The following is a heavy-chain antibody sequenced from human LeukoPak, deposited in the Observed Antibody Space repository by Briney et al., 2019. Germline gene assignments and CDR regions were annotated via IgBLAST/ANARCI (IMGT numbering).Heavy chain of an antibody. Sequence: LRLSCAASGFTFSNYDMHWVRQHPGKGLEWIGYIYYSGSTYYNPSLKSRVTISVDTSKNQFSLKLSSVTAADTAVYYCARLAGDRSPDYWGQGTLVTVSS. CDR2: IYYSGST. V-gene: IGHV4-31*02. CDR3: ARLAGDRSPDY. CDR1: GFTFSNYD. D-gene: IGHD6-19*01. J-gene: IGHJ4*02.